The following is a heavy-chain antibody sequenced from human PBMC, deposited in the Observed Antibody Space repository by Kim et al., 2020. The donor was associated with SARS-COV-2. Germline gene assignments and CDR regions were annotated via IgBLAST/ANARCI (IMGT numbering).Heavy chain of an antibody. CDR2: INAGNGNT. CDR3: ATSGVPYYYDSSGYRRGYFDY. Sequence: ASVKVSCKASGYTFTSYAMHWVRQAPGQRLEWMGWINAGNGNTKYSQKFQGRVTITRDTSASTAYMELSSLRSEDTAVYYCATSGVPYYYDSSGYRRGYFDYWGQGTLVTVSS. CDR1: GYTFTSYA. D-gene: IGHD3-22*01. J-gene: IGHJ4*02. V-gene: IGHV1-3*01.